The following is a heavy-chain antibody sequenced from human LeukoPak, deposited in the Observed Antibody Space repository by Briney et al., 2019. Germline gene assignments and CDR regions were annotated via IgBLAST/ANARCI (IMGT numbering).Heavy chain of an antibody. CDR3: AKDHEKRYYYGSGSSYFDY. D-gene: IGHD3-10*01. CDR1: GFTFSSYA. V-gene: IGHV3-23*01. Sequence: GGSLRLSCAASGFTFSSYAMSWVRQAPGKGLEWVSAISGSGGSTYYADSVKGRLTISRDNSKNTLYLQMNSLRAEDTAVYYCAKDHEKRYYYGSGSSYFDYWGQGTLVTVSS. CDR2: ISGSGGST. J-gene: IGHJ4*02.